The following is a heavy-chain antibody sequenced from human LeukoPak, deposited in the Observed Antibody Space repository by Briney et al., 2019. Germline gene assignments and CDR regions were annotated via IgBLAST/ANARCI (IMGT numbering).Heavy chain of an antibody. D-gene: IGHD2-2*01. CDR1: GFTFSSYA. Sequence: GGSLRLSCAASGFTFSSYAMSWVRQAPGKGLEWVPAISGSGGSTYYADSVKGRFTISRDNSKNTLYLQMNSLRAEDTAVYYCAKVGVVVPAAMRYFDYWGQGTLVTVSS. V-gene: IGHV3-23*01. CDR2: ISGSGGST. J-gene: IGHJ4*02. CDR3: AKVGVVVPAAMRYFDY.